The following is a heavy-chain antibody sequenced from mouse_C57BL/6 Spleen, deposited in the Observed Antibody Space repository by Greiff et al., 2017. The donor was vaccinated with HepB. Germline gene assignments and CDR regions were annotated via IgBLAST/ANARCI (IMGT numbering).Heavy chain of an antibody. CDR1: GYTFTSYW. CDR3: AKGIDY. Sequence: QVQLQQPGAELVKPGASVKLSCKASGYTFTSYWMQWVKQRPGQGLEWIGEIDPSDSYTNYNQKFKGKATLTVDTSSSTAYMQLSSLTSEDSAVYYSAKGIDYWGQGTTLTVSS. CDR2: IDPSDSYT. D-gene: IGHD3-3*01. V-gene: IGHV1-50*01. J-gene: IGHJ2*01.